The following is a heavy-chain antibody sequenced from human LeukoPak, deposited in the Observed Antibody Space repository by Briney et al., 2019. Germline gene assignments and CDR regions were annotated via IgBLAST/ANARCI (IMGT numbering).Heavy chain of an antibody. CDR2: IIPVFHTT. J-gene: IGHJ4*02. D-gene: IGHD3-10*01. CDR1: GDTFSNYA. Sequence: GASVKVSGKASGDTFSNYAISGGRRAPGQGLEWRGAIIPVFHTTNYAQKFQGTLTITADGSTNTTYRELGRGQSAGTGLYSCTGGDEDSGRYYALGFDYWGQGTLVTVSS. CDR3: TGGDEDSGRYYALGFDY. V-gene: IGHV1-69*13.